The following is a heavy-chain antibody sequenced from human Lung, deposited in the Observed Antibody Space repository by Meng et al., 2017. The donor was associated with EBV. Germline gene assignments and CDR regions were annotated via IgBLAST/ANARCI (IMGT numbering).Heavy chain of an antibody. D-gene: IGHD6-19*01. J-gene: IGHJ4*02. CDR3: ARLYRGGWYL. CDR2: INRSGST. V-gene: IGHV4-34*02. CDR1: GGDLSAYY. Sequence: EPLTPGGAGLLRPSGTLSLTCPVYGGDLSAYYWSWIRQPPGKGLEWIGEINRSGSTNYNPSLKSRLTVSMDTSKNQFSLKLSSVTAADTAVYYCARLYRGGWYLWGRGTLVTVSS.